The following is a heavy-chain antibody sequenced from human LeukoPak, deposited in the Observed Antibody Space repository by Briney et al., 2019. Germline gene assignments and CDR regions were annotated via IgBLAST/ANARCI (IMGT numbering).Heavy chain of an antibody. Sequence: SETLSLTCTVSGGSISSYYWSWIRQPPGKGLEWIGYISYSGSTNYNPSLKSRVTISVDTSKNQFSLKLSSVTAADTAVYYCARGGGYNPPLYYYHYMDVWGKGTTVTISS. CDR3: ARGGGYNPPLYYYHYMDV. J-gene: IGHJ6*03. CDR2: ISYSGST. V-gene: IGHV4-59*01. D-gene: IGHD5-24*01. CDR1: GGSISSYY.